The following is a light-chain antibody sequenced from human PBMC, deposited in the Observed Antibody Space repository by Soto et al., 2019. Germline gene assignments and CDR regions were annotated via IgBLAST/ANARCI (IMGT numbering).Light chain of an antibody. Sequence: EIVLTQSPDTLSLSPGERATLSCRASQSVDSNYLAWYQQKPGQAPRVLIYDASSRATGIPDRFSGSGSGTDFTLTISRLEPEDFAVYYCQQYGSPRTFGQGTKVDIK. CDR3: QQYGSPRT. V-gene: IGKV3-20*01. CDR2: DAS. CDR1: QSVDSNY. J-gene: IGKJ1*01.